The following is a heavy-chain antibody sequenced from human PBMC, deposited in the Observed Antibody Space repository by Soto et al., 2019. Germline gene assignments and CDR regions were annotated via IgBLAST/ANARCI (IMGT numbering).Heavy chain of an antibody. D-gene: IGHD5-12*01. CDR2: IKSKTDGGTT. V-gene: IGHV3-15*01. J-gene: IGHJ6*02. CDR1: GFTISNAW. Sequence: GSLRLSCAASGFTISNAWMSWVRQAPGKGLEWVGRIKSKTDGGTTDYAAPVKGRFTISRDDSKNTLYLQMNSLKTEDTAVYYCTTGSGYDPADYYYGMDVWRQGTTVTVSS. CDR3: TTGSGYDPADYYYGMDV.